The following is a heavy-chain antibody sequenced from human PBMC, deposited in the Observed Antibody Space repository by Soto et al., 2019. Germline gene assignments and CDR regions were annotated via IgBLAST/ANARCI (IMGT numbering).Heavy chain of an antibody. CDR1: GDSVSSNSAA. J-gene: IGHJ3*02. CDR3: ARDDRGDELALGAFDI. CDR2: TYYRSKWYN. Sequence: SQTLSRTCAISGDSVSSNSAAWNWIRQSPSRGLEWLGRTYYRSKWYNDYAVSVKSRITINPDTSKNQFSLQLNSVTPEDTAVYYCARDDRGDELALGAFDIWGQGTMVTASS. V-gene: IGHV6-1*01. D-gene: IGHD2-21*01.